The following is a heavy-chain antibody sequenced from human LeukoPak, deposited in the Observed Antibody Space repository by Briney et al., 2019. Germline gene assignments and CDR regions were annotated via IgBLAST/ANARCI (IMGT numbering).Heavy chain of an antibody. CDR1: GGSISNYY. J-gene: IGHJ5*02. D-gene: IGHD3-22*01. CDR2: VTGSGANT. V-gene: IGHV3-23*01. CDR3: VRRCKDESSGARWFDP. Sequence: ETLSLTCTVSGGSISNYYWSWIRQPAGKGLEWVSTVTGSGANTYYGDSVKGRFTISRDNSRNTVYLQMNSLRAEDTAVFYCVRRCKDESSGARWFDPWGQGTLVTVSS.